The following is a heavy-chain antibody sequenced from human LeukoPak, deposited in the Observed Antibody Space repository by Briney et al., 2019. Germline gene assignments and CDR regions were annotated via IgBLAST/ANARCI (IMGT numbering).Heavy chain of an antibody. CDR2: IWYDGSIQ. D-gene: IGHD2-15*01. CDR3: ARAGYCSGGSCYGSDY. J-gene: IGHJ4*02. V-gene: IGHV3-33*01. CDR1: GFTFSSYV. Sequence: PGGSLRLSCAASGFTFSSYVMHWVRQAPGKGLEWVAAIWYDGSIQYYADSVKGRFTISRDNSKNTLYLQMDSLRAEDTAVYYCARAGYCSGGSCYGSDYWGQGTLVSVSS.